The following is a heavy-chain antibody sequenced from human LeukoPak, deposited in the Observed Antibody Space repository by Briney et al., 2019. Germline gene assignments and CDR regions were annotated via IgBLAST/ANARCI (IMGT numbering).Heavy chain of an antibody. Sequence: GGSLRLSCAASGFTVSSNYMSWVRQAPGKGLEWVSVIYSGGSTYYADSVKGRFTISRDKSKNTLYLQMNSLRAEDTAVYYCARADCGGDCYAHYYYYYMDVWGKGTTVTVSS. CDR1: GFTVSSNY. CDR3: ARADCGGDCYAHYYYYYMDV. D-gene: IGHD2-21*01. CDR2: IYSGGST. V-gene: IGHV3-53*01. J-gene: IGHJ6*03.